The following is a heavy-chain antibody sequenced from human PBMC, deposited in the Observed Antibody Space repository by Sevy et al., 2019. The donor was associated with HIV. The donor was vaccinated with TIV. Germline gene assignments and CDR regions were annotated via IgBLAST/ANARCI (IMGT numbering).Heavy chain of an antibody. D-gene: IGHD2-15*01. V-gene: IGHV3-23*01. Sequence: GGSLRLSCAASGFTFSSYAMSWVRQAPGKGLEWVSAISGSGGSTYYADSVKGRFTISRDNSKNTLYLQMNSLGAEDTAVYYCAKDRVHRYCSGGSCSPSFFDYWGQGTLVTVSS. CDR2: ISGSGGST. J-gene: IGHJ4*02. CDR1: GFTFSSYA. CDR3: AKDRVHRYCSGGSCSPSFFDY.